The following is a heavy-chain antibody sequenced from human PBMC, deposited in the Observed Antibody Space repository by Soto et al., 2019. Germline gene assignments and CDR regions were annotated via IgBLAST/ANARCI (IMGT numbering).Heavy chain of an antibody. V-gene: IGHV1-8*01. Sequence: QVQLVQSGAEVKKPGASVKVSCKASGYTFTSYDINWVRQATGQGLEWMGWMNPNSGNTGYAQKFQGRVTMTRNTSISTAYMELSRLRTEDTAVYYCASLGLGTMVRGVIPDYWGQGTLVTVSS. D-gene: IGHD3-10*01. J-gene: IGHJ4*02. CDR2: MNPNSGNT. CDR1: GYTFTSYD. CDR3: ASLGLGTMVRGVIPDY.